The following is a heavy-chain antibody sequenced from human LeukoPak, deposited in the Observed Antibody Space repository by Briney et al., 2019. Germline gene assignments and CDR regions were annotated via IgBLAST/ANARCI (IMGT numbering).Heavy chain of an antibody. D-gene: IGHD3-22*01. CDR2: IIPIFGTA. CDR3: ASSTYYYDSSGDLRGY. CDR1: GGTFSSYT. J-gene: IGHJ4*02. Sequence: SVKVSCKASGGTFSSYTISWVRQAPGQGLEWMGRIIPIFGTANYAQKFQGRVTITTDESTSTAYMELSSLRSEDTAVYYCASSTYYYDSSGDLRGYWGQGTLVTVSS. V-gene: IGHV1-69*05.